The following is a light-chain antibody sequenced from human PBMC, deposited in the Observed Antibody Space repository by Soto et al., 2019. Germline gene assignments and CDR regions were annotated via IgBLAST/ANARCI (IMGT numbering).Light chain of an antibody. CDR2: DAS. CDR1: QNINNNY. J-gene: IGKJ4*01. Sequence: EIVLTQSPATLSLSPGERATLSCGASQNINNNYLAWYQQKPGLAPRLLIYDASTRAAGIPDRFSGSGSGTDFTLTISRLEPEDFAVYYCQQFDNLITFGGGTKVEIK. V-gene: IGKV3D-20*01. CDR3: QQFDNLIT.